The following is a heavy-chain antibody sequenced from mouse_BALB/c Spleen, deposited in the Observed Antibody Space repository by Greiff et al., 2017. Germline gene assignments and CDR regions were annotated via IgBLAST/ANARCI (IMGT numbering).Heavy chain of an antibody. CDR1: GYTFTSYW. J-gene: IGHJ4*01. CDR2: IDPGSGST. Sequence: DLVKPGASVKLSCKASGYTFTSYWINWIKQRPGQGLEWIGRIDPGSGSTYYNEMFKGKATLTVDTSSSTAYIQLSSLSSEDSAVYFCARRDYGYGGGYAMDYWGQGTSVTVSS. V-gene: IGHV1S41*01. D-gene: IGHD2-2*01. CDR3: ARRDYGYGGGYAMDY.